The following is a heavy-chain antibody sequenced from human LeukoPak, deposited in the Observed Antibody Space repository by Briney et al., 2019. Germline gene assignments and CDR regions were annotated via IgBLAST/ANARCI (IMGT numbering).Heavy chain of an antibody. CDR3: AREYSGSSFNDY. CDR2: IYYSGST. D-gene: IGHD6-6*01. Sequence: SETLSLTCTVSGGSISSYYWSWIRQPPGKGLEWIGYIYYSGSTNYNPSLKSRVTISVDTSKNQFSLKLSSVTAADTAVYYCAREYSGSSFNDYWGQGTLVTVSS. J-gene: IGHJ4*02. V-gene: IGHV4-59*01. CDR1: GGSISSYY.